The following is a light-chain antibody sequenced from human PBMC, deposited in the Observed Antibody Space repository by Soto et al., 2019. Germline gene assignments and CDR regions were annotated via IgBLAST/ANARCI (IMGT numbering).Light chain of an antibody. J-gene: IGKJ4*01. CDR2: GVS. Sequence: EVVMTQSPATLSVSPGERATLSCRASQSVSSNFLAWYQQKPGQAPRLLIYGVSIRATGIPARFSGSGSGTEFILTISSLQSEDFAVYYCQQYSAWPLTFGGGTKVEI. CDR1: QSVSSN. V-gene: IGKV3-15*01. CDR3: QQYSAWPLT.